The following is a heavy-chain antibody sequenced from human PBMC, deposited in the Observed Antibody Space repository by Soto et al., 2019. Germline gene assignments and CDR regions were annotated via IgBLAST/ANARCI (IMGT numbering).Heavy chain of an antibody. V-gene: IGHV1-69*01. CDR3: AASGRDVLGYDYKDTEGLEI. CDR1: GGTFSNFA. D-gene: IGHD4-4*01. CDR2: IIPLFNVA. Sequence: QVQLVQSGPEVKKPGSSVKVSCEASGGTFSNFAVNWVRQAPGQGLEWVGGIIPLFNVAKYAQKFEGRVTMGADDSTSTAYMDVSSLRSDDTAVYDGAASGRDVLGYDYKDTEGLEIWGQGTMVTVSS. J-gene: IGHJ3*02.